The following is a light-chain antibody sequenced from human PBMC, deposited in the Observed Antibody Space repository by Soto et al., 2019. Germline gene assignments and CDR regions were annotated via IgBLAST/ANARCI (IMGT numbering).Light chain of an antibody. CDR1: SSDVGAYNY. J-gene: IGLJ2*01. V-gene: IGLV2-14*03. CDR2: DVS. CDR3: SSYTTSDTVV. Sequence: QSVLTQPASVSGSPGQSIAISCSGTSSDVGAYNYVSWYRQHPGKAPKLMIFDVSSRPSGVSDRFSGSKSGDTASLTISGLQAEDEADYYCSSYTTSDTVVFGGGTKVTVL.